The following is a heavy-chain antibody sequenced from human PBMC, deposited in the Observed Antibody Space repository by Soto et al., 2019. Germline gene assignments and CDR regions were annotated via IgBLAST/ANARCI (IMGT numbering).Heavy chain of an antibody. CDR3: ARLTSSDSSGYYCY. D-gene: IGHD3-22*01. Sequence: EVQLVESGGGLVKPGGSLRLSCAASGFTFSSYSMNWVRQAPGKGLEWISSISSSGSYIYYADSVKGRFTISRDNAKNSLYLQMNSLRAEDTAVYYCARLTSSDSSGYYCYWGQGTLVTVSS. J-gene: IGHJ4*02. CDR1: GFTFSSYS. CDR2: ISSSGSYI. V-gene: IGHV3-21*01.